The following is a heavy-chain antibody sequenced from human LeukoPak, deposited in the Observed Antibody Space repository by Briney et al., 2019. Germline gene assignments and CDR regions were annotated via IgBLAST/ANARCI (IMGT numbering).Heavy chain of an antibody. V-gene: IGHV3-15*01. CDR3: TTGVEK. J-gene: IGHJ4*02. CDR1: GFLFSSYW. D-gene: IGHD3-3*01. Sequence: PGGSLRLSCVASGFLFSSYWMTWVRQAPGKGLEWVGRIKSKTDGETTDYGAPVQGRFTILREDAKNTLYLQMNSLKTEDTGVYYCTTGVEKWGQGTRVIVSS. CDR2: IKSKTDGETT.